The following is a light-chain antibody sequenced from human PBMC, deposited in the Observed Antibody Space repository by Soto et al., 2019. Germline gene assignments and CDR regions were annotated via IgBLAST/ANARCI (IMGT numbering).Light chain of an antibody. J-gene: IGLJ1*01. V-gene: IGLV2-11*01. CDR1: SRDVGGYNY. Sequence: QSVLTQPRSVSGSPGQSVTISCTGTSRDVGGYNYVSWYQQYPGKAPKLIIYDVTKRPSGVPDRFSGSKSGNTASLTIIGLQAEDEADYYCASFTSISTYVFGTGTKVTVL. CDR3: ASFTSISTYV. CDR2: DVT.